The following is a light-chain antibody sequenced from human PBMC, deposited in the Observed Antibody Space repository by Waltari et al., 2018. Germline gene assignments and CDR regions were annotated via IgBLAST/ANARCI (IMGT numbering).Light chain of an antibody. J-gene: IGLJ3*02. V-gene: IGLV4-69*01. CDR1: SGHSSNV. CDR3: QTGGHGTWV. Sequence: QLVLTQSPSASASLGASVKLPCTLSSGHSSNVIAWLQQQPEKGPRFLMKVNSDGTNSKGDEIPDRFSGSSSGAERYLTISSLQSEDEADYYCQTGGHGTWVFGGGTKLTVL. CDR2: VNSDGTN.